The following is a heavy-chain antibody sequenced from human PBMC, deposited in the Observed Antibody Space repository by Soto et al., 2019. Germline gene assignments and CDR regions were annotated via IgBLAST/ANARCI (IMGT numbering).Heavy chain of an antibody. CDR1: GFTFSGYE. CDR2: ISSSGGTI. D-gene: IGHD3-9*01. V-gene: IGHV3-48*03. CDR3: ARAPFLTGYLDY. J-gene: IGHJ4*02. Sequence: PGGSLRLSCAASGFTFSGYEMNWVRQAPGKGLEWVSYISSSGGTIYYADSVKGRFTISRDNAKNSLYLQMNSLRAEDTAVYYCARAPFLTGYLDYWGQGTLVTVSS.